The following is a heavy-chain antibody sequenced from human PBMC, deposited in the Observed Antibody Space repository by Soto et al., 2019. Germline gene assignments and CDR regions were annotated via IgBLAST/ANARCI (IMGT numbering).Heavy chain of an antibody. CDR1: GFTFSTSW. D-gene: IGHD3-3*02. Sequence: GGSLRLSCAASGFTFSTSWIHWVRQDPGKGLVWVSHINSDGSDTNYADSVRGRFTISRDNAKNTVYLQMNSLRAEDTAVYYCAGDQHYSHASWGQGTLVTVSS. J-gene: IGHJ5*02. V-gene: IGHV3-74*01. CDR2: INSDGSDT. CDR3: AGDQHYSHAS.